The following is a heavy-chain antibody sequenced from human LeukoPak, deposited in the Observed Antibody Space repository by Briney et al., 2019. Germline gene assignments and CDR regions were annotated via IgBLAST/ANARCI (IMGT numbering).Heavy chain of an antibody. Sequence: GGSLRLSCAASGFTFSSYWMHWVRQAPGKGLVWVSRINSDGSSTSYADSVKGRFTISRDNAKNTLYLQMNSLRAEDTAVYYCASGYDYVWGSYRYALPFDYWRQGTLVTVSS. V-gene: IGHV3-74*01. CDR1: GFTFSSYW. CDR3: ASGYDYVWGSYRYALPFDY. CDR2: INSDGSST. D-gene: IGHD3-16*02. J-gene: IGHJ4*02.